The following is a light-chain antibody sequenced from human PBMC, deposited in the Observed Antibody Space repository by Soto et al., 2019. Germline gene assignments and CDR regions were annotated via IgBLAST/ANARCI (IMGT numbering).Light chain of an antibody. CDR1: QTISTW. V-gene: IGKV1-5*03. CDR3: LQYNSYSPLT. Sequence: DIQMTQSPSTLSASVGDRVTITCRASQTISTWLAWYQQTPGKAPKLLIYKASSLESVVPSRFSGSGSGTEFTLTISSLQPDDFATYYCLQYNSYSPLTFGGGTKVEIK. J-gene: IGKJ4*01. CDR2: KAS.